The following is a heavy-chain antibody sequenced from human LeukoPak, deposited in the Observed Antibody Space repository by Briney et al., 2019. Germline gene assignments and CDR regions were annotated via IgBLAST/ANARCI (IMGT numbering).Heavy chain of an antibody. J-gene: IGHJ4*02. CDR1: GFTFRTYD. CDR3: AREQSGCYNNDY. Sequence: KPGGSLRLSCVVSGFTFRTYDMNWVRQAPGKGLEWVSSISSSSSYIYYADSVKGRFTISRDNAKNSLYLQMNSLRAEDTAVYYCAREQSGCYNNDYWGQGTLVTVSS. V-gene: IGHV3-21*01. CDR2: ISSSSSYI. D-gene: IGHD1-26*01.